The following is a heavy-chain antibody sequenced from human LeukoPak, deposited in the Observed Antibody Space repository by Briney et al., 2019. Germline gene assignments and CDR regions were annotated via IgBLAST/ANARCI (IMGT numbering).Heavy chain of an antibody. Sequence: PSDTLSLTCTVSGGSISSGSYLWSWIRQPAGRGLEWIGRIYTSGSTNYNPSLKSRVTISVDTSKNQFSLKLSSVTAADTAVYYCSRGVSSGWYNWFDPWGQGTLVTVSS. CDR3: SRGVSSGWYNWFDP. D-gene: IGHD6-19*01. J-gene: IGHJ5*02. CDR2: IYTSGST. V-gene: IGHV4-61*02. CDR1: GGSISSGSYL.